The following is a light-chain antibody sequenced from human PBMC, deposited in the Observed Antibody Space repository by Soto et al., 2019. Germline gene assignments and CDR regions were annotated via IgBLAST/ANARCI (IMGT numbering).Light chain of an antibody. Sequence: QSVLTQPPSASGTPGQRVSISCSGSSSNIGSNYVYWYRQLPGTAPKLLIYNNNQRPSGVPDRFSGSQSGTSASLAISGLRSEDDADYYCAAWDDSLSGVLFGGGTQLTVL. CDR2: NNN. V-gene: IGLV1-47*01. J-gene: IGLJ2*01. CDR1: SSNIGSNY. CDR3: AAWDDSLSGVL.